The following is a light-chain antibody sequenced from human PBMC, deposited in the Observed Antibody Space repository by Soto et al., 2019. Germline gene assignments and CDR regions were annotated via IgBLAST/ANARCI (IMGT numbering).Light chain of an antibody. CDR3: QKYNDAPRT. Sequence: QMTQSPSSLSASVGDRVTITCRASQDISNYLAWYQQKPGGAPKLLIYEASTLQSGVPSRFSGSGYGADFTLTISSLQPEDVALYYCQKYNDAPRTFGQGTRVEMK. CDR1: QDISNY. V-gene: IGKV1-27*01. CDR2: EAS. J-gene: IGKJ1*01.